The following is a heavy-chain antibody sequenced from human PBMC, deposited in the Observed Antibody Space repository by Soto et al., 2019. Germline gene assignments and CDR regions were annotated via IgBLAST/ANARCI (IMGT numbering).Heavy chain of an antibody. CDR1: GGSITRNNHY. V-gene: IGHV4-39*01. CDR2: ILYSGST. Sequence: QLQLQESGPGLVKPSETLSLTCTVSGGSITRNNHYWGWIRQSPGKGLEWIGSILYSGSTNYNPSLKSRVTTSVETSKNQFSLKMSSVTAADSALYYCARLGSSGWYQGSYFDYWGQGTLVTVSS. J-gene: IGHJ4*02. D-gene: IGHD6-19*01. CDR3: ARLGSSGWYQGSYFDY.